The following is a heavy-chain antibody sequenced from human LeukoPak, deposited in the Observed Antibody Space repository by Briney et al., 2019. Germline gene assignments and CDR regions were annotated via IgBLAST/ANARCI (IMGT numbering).Heavy chain of an antibody. CDR1: GFTFSSYA. V-gene: IGHV3-30*01. CDR3: ARAQGGAVVVPAATVDY. Sequence: GGSLRLSCAASGFTFSSYAMHWVRQAPGKGLEWVAVISYDGSNKYYADSVKGRFTISGDNSKNTLYLQMNSLRAEDTAVYYCARAQGGAVVVPAATVDYWGQGTLVTVSS. J-gene: IGHJ4*02. CDR2: ISYDGSNK. D-gene: IGHD2-2*01.